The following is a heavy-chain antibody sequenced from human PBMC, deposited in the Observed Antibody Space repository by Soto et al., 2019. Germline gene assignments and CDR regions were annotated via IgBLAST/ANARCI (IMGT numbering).Heavy chain of an antibody. V-gene: IGHV4-30-4*01. Sequence: SETLSLTCTVSGDSISSDDYYWSWIRQPPGKGLEWIGYIYYSGSTYSSPSLKSRVTLSLDTSKNQFSLQLTSVTAADTAVYYCARELSWYRYGPGEVYWGQGALVTVSS. CDR2: IYYSGST. D-gene: IGHD1-1*01. J-gene: IGHJ4*02. CDR1: GDSISSDDYY. CDR3: ARELSWYRYGPGEVY.